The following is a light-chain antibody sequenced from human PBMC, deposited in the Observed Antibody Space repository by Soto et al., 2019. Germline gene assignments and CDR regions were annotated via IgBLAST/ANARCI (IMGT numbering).Light chain of an antibody. CDR1: TSNIGAGYE. CDR2: GHN. V-gene: IGLV1-40*01. J-gene: IGLJ2*01. Sequence: QSVLTQPPSVSGAPGQRVTISCTGSTSNIGAGYEVHWYQQLPGTAPKLLISGHNNRPSGVPDRFFGSKSGTSASLAISGLQSEDEADYYCAAWDGSLNGVLFGGGTKLTVL. CDR3: AAWDGSLNGVL.